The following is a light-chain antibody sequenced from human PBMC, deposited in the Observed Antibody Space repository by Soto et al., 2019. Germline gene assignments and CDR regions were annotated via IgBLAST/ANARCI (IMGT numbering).Light chain of an antibody. J-gene: IGKJ1*01. CDR2: GVS. V-gene: IGKV3-20*01. Sequence: EIVLTQSPGTLSLSLGERATLSCRASQSVSSYLAWYQQKPGQAPRLLIYGVSSRATGIPDRFSGSGSGTDFTLTISRLEPEDFAVYYCQQYGSSPGTFGQGPRWIS. CDR3: QQYGSSPGT. CDR1: QSVSSY.